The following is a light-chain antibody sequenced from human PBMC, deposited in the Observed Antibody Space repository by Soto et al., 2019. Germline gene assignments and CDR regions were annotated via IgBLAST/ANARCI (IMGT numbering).Light chain of an antibody. CDR1: QDISTY. CDR2: AAS. Sequence: IQLTQSPSSLSASVGDRVTITCRASQDISTYVAWYQQKPGKAPELLIFAASTLQSGVPTRFSGSGSGADFTLTISSLEPEDFAVYYCQQRSNWPPTITFGQGTRLEIK. CDR3: QQRSNWPPTIT. V-gene: IGKV1-9*01. J-gene: IGKJ5*01.